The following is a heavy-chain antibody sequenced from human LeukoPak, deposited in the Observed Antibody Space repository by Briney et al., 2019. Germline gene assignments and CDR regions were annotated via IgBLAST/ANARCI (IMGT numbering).Heavy chain of an antibody. V-gene: IGHV3-23*01. J-gene: IGHJ6*02. D-gene: IGHD3-22*01. Sequence: GGSLRLSCAASGFTFSSYAMSWVRQAPGKGLEWVSAISGSGGSTYYADSVKGRFTISRDNSKNTLYLQMNSLRAEDTAVYYCAKDGQVRDYYYYYGMDVWGRGTTVTVSS. CDR3: AKDGQVRDYYYYYGMDV. CDR1: GFTFSSYA. CDR2: ISGSGGST.